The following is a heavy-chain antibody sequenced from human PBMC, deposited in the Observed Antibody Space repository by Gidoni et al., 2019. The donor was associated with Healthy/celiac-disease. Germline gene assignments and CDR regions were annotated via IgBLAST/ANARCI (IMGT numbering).Heavy chain of an antibody. CDR2: ISYDGSNK. Sequence: QVQLVESGGGVVQPGRSLRPCCAASGFTFRCYAMHWVRQAPGKGLEWVAVISYDGSNKYYADSVKGRFTISRDNSKNTLYLQMNSLRAEDTAVYYCERTLQSYYDDDAFDIWGQGTMVTVSS. CDR3: ERTLQSYYDDDAFDI. CDR1: GFTFRCYA. V-gene: IGHV3-30-3*01. J-gene: IGHJ3*02. D-gene: IGHD3-3*01.